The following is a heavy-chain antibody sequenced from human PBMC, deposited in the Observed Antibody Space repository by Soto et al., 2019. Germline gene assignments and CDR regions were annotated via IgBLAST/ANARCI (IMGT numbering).Heavy chain of an antibody. V-gene: IGHV3-30*18. CDR3: AKDAPVAGTPDY. CDR2: ISYDGSNK. D-gene: IGHD6-19*01. Sequence: GGSLRLSCAASGFTFSSYGMHWVRQAPGKGLEWVAVISYDGSNKYYADSVKGRFTISRDNSKNTLYPQMNSLRAEDTAVYYCAKDAPVAGTPDYWGQGTLVTVSS. J-gene: IGHJ4*02. CDR1: GFTFSSYG.